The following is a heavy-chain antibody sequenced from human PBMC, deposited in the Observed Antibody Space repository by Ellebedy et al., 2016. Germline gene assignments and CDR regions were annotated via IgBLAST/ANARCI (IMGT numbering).Heavy chain of an antibody. D-gene: IGHD3-10*01. CDR3: ARDEGGSGSLSY. CDR1: GGSISSTSYY. J-gene: IGHJ4*02. CDR2: IYYSGRP. V-gene: IGHV4-39*07. Sequence: SETLSLTCTVSGGSISSTSYYWGWIRQPPGKGLEWIGSIYYSGRPYYNPSLKSRVTISVDTSKNQFSLRLSSVTAADTAVYYCARDEGGSGSLSYWGQGTLVTVSS.